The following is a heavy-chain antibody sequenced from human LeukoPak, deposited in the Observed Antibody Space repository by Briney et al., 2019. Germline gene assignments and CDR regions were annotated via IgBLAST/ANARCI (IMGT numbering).Heavy chain of an antibody. CDR2: ISSSSGTI. D-gene: IGHD3-3*02. V-gene: IGHV3-48*01. J-gene: IGHJ4*02. Sequence: GGSLRLSCAASGFTFSSYSMNWVRQAPGKGLEWLSYISSSSGTIYYADSVKGRFTISRDNAKNSLYLQVNSLRADDTAVYSCASLALVSADSWGQGTLVTVSS. CDR1: GFTFSSYS. CDR3: ASLALVSADS.